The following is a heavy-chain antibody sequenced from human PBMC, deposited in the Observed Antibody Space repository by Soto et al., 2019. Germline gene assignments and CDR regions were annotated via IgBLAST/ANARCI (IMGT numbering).Heavy chain of an antibody. CDR3: AKDQYYYGSGSLPGDWFDP. CDR1: GFTFSSYA. J-gene: IGHJ5*02. Sequence: GGSLRLSCAASGFTFSSYAMSWVRQAPGKGLEWVSAISGSGGSTYYADSVKGRFTISRDNSKNTLYLQMNSLRAEDTAVYYCAKDQYYYGSGSLPGDWFDPWGQGTLVTVSS. D-gene: IGHD3-10*01. CDR2: ISGSGGST. V-gene: IGHV3-23*01.